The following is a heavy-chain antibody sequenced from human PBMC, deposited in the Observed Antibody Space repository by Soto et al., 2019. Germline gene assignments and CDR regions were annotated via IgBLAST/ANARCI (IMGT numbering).Heavy chain of an antibody. V-gene: IGHV3-33*06. D-gene: IGHD6-19*01. CDR1: GFTFSSYG. Sequence: GGSLRLSCAASGFTFSSYGMHWVRQAPGKGLEWVAVIWYDGSNKYYADSVKGRFTISRDNSKNTLYLQMNSLRAEDTAVYYCAKERSSGWSFDYWGQGTLVTVS. CDR3: AKERSSGWSFDY. CDR2: IWYDGSNK. J-gene: IGHJ4*02.